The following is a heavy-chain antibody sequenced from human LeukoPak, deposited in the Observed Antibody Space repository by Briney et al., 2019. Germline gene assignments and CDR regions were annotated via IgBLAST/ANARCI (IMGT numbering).Heavy chain of an antibody. J-gene: IGHJ6*04. V-gene: IGHV4-34*01. CDR1: GGSFSGYY. D-gene: IGHD2-2*01. CDR3: ARGGSGRGRIVVVPAAYYGMDV. Sequence: SETLSLTCAVYGGSFSGYYWSWIRQPPGKGLEWIGEINHSGSTNYNPSLESRVTISVDTSKNQFSLKLSSVTAADTAVYYCARGGSGRGRIVVVPAAYYGMDVWGKGTTVTVSS. CDR2: INHSGST.